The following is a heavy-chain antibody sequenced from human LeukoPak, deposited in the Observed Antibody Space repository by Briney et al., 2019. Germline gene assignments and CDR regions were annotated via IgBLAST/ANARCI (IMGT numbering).Heavy chain of an antibody. D-gene: IGHD6-19*01. Sequence: PGGSLRLSCAASGFTFSSYWMSWVRQAPGKGLEWVAFIRYDGSNKYYSDSVKGRFTISRDNSKNTLHLQMNSLRAEDTALYYCAKDWISSGWYDSSYNWLDPWGQGTLATVSS. J-gene: IGHJ5*02. CDR3: AKDWISSGWYDSSYNWLDP. CDR2: IRYDGSNK. CDR1: GFTFSSYW. V-gene: IGHV3-30*02.